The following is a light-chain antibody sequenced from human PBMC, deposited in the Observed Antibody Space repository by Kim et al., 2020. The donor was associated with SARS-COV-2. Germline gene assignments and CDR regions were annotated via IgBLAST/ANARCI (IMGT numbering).Light chain of an antibody. CDR1: RLGFKY. V-gene: IGLV3-1*01. CDR3: QAWDSSTVV. J-gene: IGLJ3*02. Sequence: SSELTQPPSVSVSPGQTASITCSGDRLGFKYIWWFQQRPGQSPVLVIHQDSKRPLGIPERFSGSNSGSTATLTIIGTQAMDEADYYCQAWDSSTVVFGGG. CDR2: QDS.